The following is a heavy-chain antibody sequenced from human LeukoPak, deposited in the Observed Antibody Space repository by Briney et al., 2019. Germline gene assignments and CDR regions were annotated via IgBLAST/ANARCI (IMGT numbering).Heavy chain of an antibody. CDR2: ISWNSGSI. Sequence: PGGFLRLSCAASGFTFDDYATHWVRQAPGKGLEWVSGISWNSGSIGYADSVKGRFTISRDNAKNSLYLQMNSLRAEDMALYYCAKEANIASAFDIWGQGTMVTVSS. CDR3: AKEANIASAFDI. J-gene: IGHJ3*02. V-gene: IGHV3-9*03. D-gene: IGHD1/OR15-1a*01. CDR1: GFTFDDYA.